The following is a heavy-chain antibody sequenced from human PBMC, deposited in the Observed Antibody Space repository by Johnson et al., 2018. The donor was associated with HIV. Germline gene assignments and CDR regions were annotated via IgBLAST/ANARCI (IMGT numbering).Heavy chain of an antibody. CDR1: GFTFSSYW. CDR3: ARERRPWGPDAFDI. Sequence: VQLVESGGGLVQPGGSLRLSCAASGFTFSSYWMSWVRQAPGKGLEWVANIKQDGSEKYYVDSVKGRFTISRDNAKNSLYLQMNSLRAEDTAVYYCARERRPWGPDAFDIWGQGTMVTVSS. CDR2: IKQDGSEK. D-gene: IGHD3-16*01. V-gene: IGHV3-7*01. J-gene: IGHJ3*02.